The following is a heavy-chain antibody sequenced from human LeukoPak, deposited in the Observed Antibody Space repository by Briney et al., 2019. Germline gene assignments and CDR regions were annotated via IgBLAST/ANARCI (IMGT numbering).Heavy chain of an antibody. CDR1: GYIFTSYN. V-gene: IGHV1-46*01. CDR2: INPSGGST. Sequence: ASVKVSCKASGYIFTSYNIYWVRQAPGQGLEWMGIINPSGGSTNYAQKFQGRVTMTRDTSTSTVYMELSSLRSEDTAVYYCATDLIVATGHDAFDIWGQGTMVTVSS. CDR3: ATDLIVATGHDAFDI. D-gene: IGHD5-12*01. J-gene: IGHJ3*02.